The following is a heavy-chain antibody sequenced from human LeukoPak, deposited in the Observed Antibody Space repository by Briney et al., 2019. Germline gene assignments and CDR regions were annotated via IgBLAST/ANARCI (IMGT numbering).Heavy chain of an antibody. Sequence: GGSLRLSCAASGFTFSSYAMHWVRQAPGKGLEWVAVISYDGSNKYYADSVKGRFTISRDNSKNTLYLQMNSLRAEDTAVYYCARGGFVWGSYRLLYDYWGQGTLVTVSS. V-gene: IGHV3-30-3*01. J-gene: IGHJ4*02. CDR3: ARGGFVWGSYRLLYDY. D-gene: IGHD3-16*02. CDR2: ISYDGSNK. CDR1: GFTFSSYA.